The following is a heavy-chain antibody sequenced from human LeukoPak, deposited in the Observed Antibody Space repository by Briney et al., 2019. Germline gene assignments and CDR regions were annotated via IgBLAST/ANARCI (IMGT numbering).Heavy chain of an antibody. CDR2: IYYSGST. V-gene: IGHV4-59*08. D-gene: IGHD3-22*01. CDR3: ARLTDSSARGYFQH. Sequence: GSLRLSCAASGFTFSSYAMSWIRQPPGKGLEWIGYIYYSGSTNYNPSLKSRVTISVDTSKNQFSLKLSSVTAADTAVYYCARLTDSSARGYFQHWGQGTLVTVSS. J-gene: IGHJ1*01. CDR1: GFTFSSYA.